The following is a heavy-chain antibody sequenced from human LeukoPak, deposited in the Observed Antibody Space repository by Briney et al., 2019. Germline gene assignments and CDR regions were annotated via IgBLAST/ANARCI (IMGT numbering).Heavy chain of an antibody. Sequence: ASVKVSCKASGYTFTDYYIHWVRQAPGQGLEWMGWIDPNSGGTNYAQKFQGRVTMTRDTSISSAYMDLSRLRYDDTAVYYCARQKAAAGHFDYWSQGTLVTVSS. D-gene: IGHD6-13*01. CDR3: ARQKAAAGHFDY. J-gene: IGHJ4*02. CDR1: GYTFTDYY. CDR2: IDPNSGGT. V-gene: IGHV1-2*02.